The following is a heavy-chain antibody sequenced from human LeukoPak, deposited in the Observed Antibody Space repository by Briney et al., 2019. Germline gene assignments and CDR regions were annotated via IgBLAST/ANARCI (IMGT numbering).Heavy chain of an antibody. CDR1: GGSIGSYY. Sequence: KTSETLSLTCTVSGGSIGSYYWSWIRQPPGKGLEWIGYIHYSGSTNHNPSLKSRVTISIDTSKNQISLRLTSVTAADTAVYYCAGYGNYWDWYFDLWGRGTLVTVSS. J-gene: IGHJ2*01. D-gene: IGHD4-11*01. V-gene: IGHV4-59*01. CDR2: IHYSGST. CDR3: AGYGNYWDWYFDL.